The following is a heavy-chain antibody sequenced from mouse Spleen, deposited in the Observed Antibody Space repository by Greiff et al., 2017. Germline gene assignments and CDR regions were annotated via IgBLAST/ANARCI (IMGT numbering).Heavy chain of an antibody. CDR3: ARERNYYGSSYDWYFDV. J-gene: IGHJ1*01. CDR1: GFTFSDYY. Sequence: EVQVVESEGGLVQPGSSMKLSCTASGFTFSDYYMAWVRQVPEKGLEWVANINYDGSSTYYLDSLKSRFIISRDNAKNILYLQMSSLKSEDTATYYCARERNYYGSSYDWYFDVWGAGTTVTVSS. CDR2: INYDGSST. V-gene: IGHV5-16*01. D-gene: IGHD1-1*01.